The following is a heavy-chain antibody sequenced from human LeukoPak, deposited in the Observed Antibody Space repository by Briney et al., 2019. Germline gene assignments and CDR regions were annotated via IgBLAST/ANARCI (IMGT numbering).Heavy chain of an antibody. CDR3: AKDPDYSSGFFDY. Sequence: GGSLRLSCAASGFTFSSYAMSLVRQAPGKGLEWVSAISDSGGSTYYADSVKGRFTISRDNSKNTLYLQMNSLRAEDTAVYYCAKDPDYSSGFFDYWGQGTLVTVSS. J-gene: IGHJ4*02. CDR2: ISDSGGST. V-gene: IGHV3-23*01. CDR1: GFTFSSYA. D-gene: IGHD6-19*01.